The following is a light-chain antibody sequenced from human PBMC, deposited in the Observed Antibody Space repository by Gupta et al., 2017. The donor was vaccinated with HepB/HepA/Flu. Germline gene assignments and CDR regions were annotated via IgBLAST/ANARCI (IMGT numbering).Light chain of an antibody. CDR2: YDN. CDR3: QVWDSSSDHVV. V-gene: IGLV3-21*04. CDR1: NIGSKS. J-gene: IGLJ2*01. Sequence: SYVLTQPPSVSVAPEKTARITCGGNNIGSKSVHWYQQKPGQAPVLVIYYDNDRPSGIPERFSGSNSGNTATLTISRVEAGDEADYYCQVWDSSSDHVVFGGWTKLTVL.